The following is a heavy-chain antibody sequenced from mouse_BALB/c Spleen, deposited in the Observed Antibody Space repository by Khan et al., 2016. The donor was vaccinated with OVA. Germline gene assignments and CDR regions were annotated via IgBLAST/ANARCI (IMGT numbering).Heavy chain of an antibody. V-gene: IGHV14-1*02. D-gene: IGHD2-3*01. CDR2: IDPANGNT. CDR1: GFNIKDYY. J-gene: IGHJ3*01. Sequence: VQLQQSGADLVRPGALVKLSCKASGFNIKDYYMNWVKQRPEQGLEWIGWIDPANGNTIYDPKFQGKASITADTSSNTAYLQLSSLTSEDTAVYYCARADDYYLCPYWGQGTLVTVSA. CDR3: ARADDYYLCPY.